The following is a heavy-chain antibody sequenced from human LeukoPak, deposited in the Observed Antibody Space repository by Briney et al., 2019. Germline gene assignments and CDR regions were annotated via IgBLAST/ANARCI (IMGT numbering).Heavy chain of an antibody. V-gene: IGHV4-38-2*02. D-gene: IGHD6-6*01. J-gene: IGHJ4*02. CDR2: IYHSGST. CDR3: ARDDSSSVDY. Sequence: SETLSPTCTVSGYSISSGYYWGWIRQPPGKGLGWIGSIYHSGSTYYNPSLKSRVTISVDTSKNQFSLKLSSVTAADTAVYYCARDDSSSVDYWGQGTLVTVSS. CDR1: GYSISSGYY.